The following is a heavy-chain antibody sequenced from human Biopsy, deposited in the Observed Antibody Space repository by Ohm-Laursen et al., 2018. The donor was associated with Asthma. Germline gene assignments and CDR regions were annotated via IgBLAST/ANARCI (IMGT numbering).Heavy chain of an antibody. J-gene: IGHJ4*02. CDR3: AKGYYYDSSGFDY. D-gene: IGHD3-22*01. CDR2: ISGSGGSA. Sequence: SLRLSCSASGFTFSSYAMSWVRQAPGKGLEWVSAISGSGGSAYYADSVKGRFTISRDNSKNTLYLQMNSLRAEDTAVYYCAKGYYYDSSGFDYWGQGTLVTVSS. V-gene: IGHV3-23*01. CDR1: GFTFSSYA.